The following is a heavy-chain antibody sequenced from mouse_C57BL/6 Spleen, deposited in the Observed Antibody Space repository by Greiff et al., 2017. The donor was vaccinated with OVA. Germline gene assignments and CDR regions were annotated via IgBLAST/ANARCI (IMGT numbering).Heavy chain of an antibody. V-gene: IGHV1-82*01. J-gene: IGHJ2*01. Sequence: QVQLQQSGPELVKPGASVKISCKASGYAFSSSWMNWVQQRPGKGLEWIGRIYPGDGDTNYNGKFKGKATLTADKSSSTAYMQLSSLTSEDSAVYFCARSYGYANFDYWGQGTTLTVSS. CDR3: ARSYGYANFDY. D-gene: IGHD2-14*01. CDR1: GYAFSSSW. CDR2: IYPGDGDT.